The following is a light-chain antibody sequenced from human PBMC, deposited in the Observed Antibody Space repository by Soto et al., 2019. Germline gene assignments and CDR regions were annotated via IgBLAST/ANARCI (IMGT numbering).Light chain of an antibody. V-gene: IGKV3-20*01. J-gene: IGKJ2*01. Sequence: EIVLTQSPGTLSLSPGERATLSCRASQSVSSSYLAWYQQKPGQAPRLLIYGASSRATGIPDRFSGSGSGTDFTLTISRLEPDDFGVYYCQQCGCSPFTLGRGTRLEIK. CDR1: QSVSSSY. CDR3: QQCGCSPFT. CDR2: GAS.